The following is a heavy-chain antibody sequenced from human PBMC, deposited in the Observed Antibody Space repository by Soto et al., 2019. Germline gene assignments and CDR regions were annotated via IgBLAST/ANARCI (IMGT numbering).Heavy chain of an antibody. CDR2: IIPILGIA. CDR1: GGTFSSYT. CDR3: ASIYGGNTRLIDY. J-gene: IGHJ4*02. D-gene: IGHD4-17*01. Sequence: ASVKVSCKASGGTFSSYTISWVRQAPGQGLEWMGRIIPILGIANYAQKFQGRVTITADKSTSTAYMELSSLRSEDTAVYYCASIYGGNTRLIDYWGQGTLVTVS. V-gene: IGHV1-69*02.